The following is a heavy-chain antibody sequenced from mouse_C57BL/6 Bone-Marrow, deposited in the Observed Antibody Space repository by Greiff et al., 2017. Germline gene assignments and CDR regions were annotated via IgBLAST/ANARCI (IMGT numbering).Heavy chain of an antibody. V-gene: IGHV1-50*01. CDR3: ARPSTVVHYYAMDY. Sequence: QVQLKQPGAELVKPGASVKLSCKASGYTFTSYWMQWVKQRPGQGLEWIGEIDPSDSYTNYNQKFKGKATLTVDTSSSTAYMQLSSLTSEDSAVYYCARPSTVVHYYAMDYWGQGTSVTVSS. CDR2: IDPSDSYT. D-gene: IGHD1-1*01. J-gene: IGHJ4*01. CDR1: GYTFTSYW.